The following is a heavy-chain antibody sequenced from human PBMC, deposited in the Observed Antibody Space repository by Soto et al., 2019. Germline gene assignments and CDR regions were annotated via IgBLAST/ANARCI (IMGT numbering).Heavy chain of an antibody. V-gene: IGHV3-21*01. J-gene: IGHJ4*02. CDR2: ISGSSSYI. Sequence: PGGSLRLSCAASGFTFSTYSMNWVRQAPGKGLEWVSSISGSSSYINYTDSVKGRFTISRDNAKNSLYLQMDSLRVEDTAVYYCARLGNFDYWGQGTLVTVSS. CDR1: GFTFSTYS. CDR3: ARLGNFDY.